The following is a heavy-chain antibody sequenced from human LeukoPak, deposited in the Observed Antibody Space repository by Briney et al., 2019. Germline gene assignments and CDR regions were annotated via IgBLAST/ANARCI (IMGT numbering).Heavy chain of an antibody. CDR2: ISGSGGST. V-gene: IGHV3-23*01. Sequence: GGSLRLSCAASGFTFSSYAMSWVRQAPGKGLEWVSAISGSGGSTYYADSVKGRFTISRDNSKNTLYLQMNSLRAEDTAVYYCAKDPLLRYFDGLLYYFDYWGQGTLVTVSS. CDR3: AKDPLLRYFDGLLYYFDY. D-gene: IGHD3-9*01. J-gene: IGHJ4*02. CDR1: GFTFSSYA.